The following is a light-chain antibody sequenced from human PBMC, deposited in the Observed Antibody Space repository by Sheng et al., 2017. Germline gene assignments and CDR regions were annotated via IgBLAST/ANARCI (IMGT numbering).Light chain of an antibody. J-gene: IGLJ1*01. CDR1: SSDVGGYNY. Sequence: QSALTQPRSVSGSPGQSVTISCTGTSSDVGGYNYVSWYQQHPGKAPKLMIYDVSKRPSGVPDRFSGSKSGNTASLTISGLQAEDEADYYCCSYAGSYTRXVFGTGTKVTV. V-gene: IGLV2-11*01. CDR3: CSYAGSYTRXV. CDR2: DVS.